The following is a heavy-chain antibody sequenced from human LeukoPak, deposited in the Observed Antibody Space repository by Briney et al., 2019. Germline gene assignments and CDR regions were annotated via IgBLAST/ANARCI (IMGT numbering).Heavy chain of an antibody. V-gene: IGHV3-53*01. CDR3: AFSTMVRGDYYYYGMDV. CDR2: IYSGGST. D-gene: IGHD3-10*01. J-gene: IGHJ6*02. Sequence: GSLRLSYAASGFTVSSNYMSWVRQAPGEGLEGVSVIYSGGSTYYADSVKGRFTISRDNAKNSLYLQMNSLRAEDTAVYYCAFSTMVRGDYYYYGMDVWGQGTTVTVSS. CDR1: GFTVSSNY.